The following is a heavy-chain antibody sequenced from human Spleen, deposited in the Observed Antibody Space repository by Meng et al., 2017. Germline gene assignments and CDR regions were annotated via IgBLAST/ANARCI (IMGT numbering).Heavy chain of an antibody. CDR3: ARSYHMSFSATSWFDY. Sequence: GGSLRLSCAASGFTFRSYWMTWVRQTPGKGLEYVSAISHNGGRTYYADSVKGRFTISRDDPKNTLFLHMGSLRSEDMAFYYCARSYHMSFSATSWFDYWGQGTLVTVSS. CDR2: ISHNGGRT. V-gene: IGHV3-64*02. D-gene: IGHD1-14*01. J-gene: IGHJ5*01. CDR1: GFTFRSYW.